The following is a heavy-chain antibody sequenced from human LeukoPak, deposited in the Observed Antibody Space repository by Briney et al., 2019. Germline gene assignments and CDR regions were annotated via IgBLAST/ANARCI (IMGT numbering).Heavy chain of an antibody. D-gene: IGHD3-22*01. V-gene: IGHV4-59*01. CDR3: ARDRSLYYYDSSGAPEV. J-gene: IGHJ4*02. CDR1: GGSISSYY. Sequence: SETLSPTCTVSGGSISSYYWSWIRQPPGKGLEWIGYIYYSGSTNYNPSLKSRVTISVDTSKNQFSLKLSSVTAADTAVYYCARDRSLYYYDSSGAPEVWGQGTLVTVSS. CDR2: IYYSGST.